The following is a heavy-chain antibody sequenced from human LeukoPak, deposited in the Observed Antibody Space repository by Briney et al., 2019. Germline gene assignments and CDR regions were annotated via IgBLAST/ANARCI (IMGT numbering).Heavy chain of an antibody. CDR3: VRDGDDYNFDY. Sequence: GGSLRLSCAASGFTFSNYWMHWVRRAPGKGLVWVSRVHGDGGLTHYAASVKGRFTISRDNAKNMLYLQMHSLRAEDTALYFCVRDGDDYNFDYWGQGSLVTVSS. J-gene: IGHJ4*02. V-gene: IGHV3-74*01. CDR2: VHGDGGLT. D-gene: IGHD5-24*01. CDR1: GFTFSNYW.